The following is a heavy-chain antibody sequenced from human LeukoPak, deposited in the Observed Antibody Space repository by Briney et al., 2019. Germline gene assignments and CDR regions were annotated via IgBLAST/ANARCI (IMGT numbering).Heavy chain of an antibody. Sequence: ASVKVSCKASGYTFTSYDINWVRQATGQGLEWMGWMNPNSGNTGYAQKFQGRVTMTRNTSISTAYMELSSLRSEDTAVYYCARGLRDSSCRGYFQDWGQGTLVTVSS. CDR2: MNPNSGNT. CDR1: GYTFTSYD. CDR3: ARGLRDSSCRGYFQD. V-gene: IGHV1-8*01. D-gene: IGHD3-22*01. J-gene: IGHJ1*01.